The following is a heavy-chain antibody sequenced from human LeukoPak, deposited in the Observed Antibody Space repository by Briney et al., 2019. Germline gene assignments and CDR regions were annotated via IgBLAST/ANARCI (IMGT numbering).Heavy chain of an antibody. Sequence: GGSLRLSCAASGFTFSTYAMSWVRQAPGKGLEWVSAISVSGGSTYYADSVKGRFTISRDNSKNTLYLQMNSLRAEDTAVYYCAKDPMVRVREPLFDYWGQGTLVTVSS. J-gene: IGHJ4*02. CDR3: AKDPMVRVREPLFDY. D-gene: IGHD3-10*01. CDR1: GFTFSTYA. V-gene: IGHV3-23*01. CDR2: ISVSGGST.